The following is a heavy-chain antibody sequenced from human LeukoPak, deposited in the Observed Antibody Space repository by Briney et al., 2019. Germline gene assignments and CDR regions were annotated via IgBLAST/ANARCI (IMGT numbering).Heavy chain of an antibody. Sequence: GGSLRLSCAASGFNFGSYSMTWVRQAPGKGLEWVSGISPGGGPTYYADSVKGRFTISRDDLKSTLYLQMKTLRAEDTAVYYCAKDGAWLRFDDWGQGILVTVSS. CDR1: GFNFGSYS. CDR2: ISPGGGPT. V-gene: IGHV3-23*01. CDR3: AKDGAWLRFDD. J-gene: IGHJ4*02. D-gene: IGHD5-12*01.